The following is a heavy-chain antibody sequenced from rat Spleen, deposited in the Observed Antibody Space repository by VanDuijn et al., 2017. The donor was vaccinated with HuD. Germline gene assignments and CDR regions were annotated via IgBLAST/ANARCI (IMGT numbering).Heavy chain of an antibody. J-gene: IGHJ2*01. D-gene: IGHD1-10*01. CDR2: ISYEGSST. V-gene: IGHV5-22*01. Sequence: EVQLVESGGGLVQPGRSLKLSCAASGFTFSDYYMAWVRQAPKKGLEWVASISYEGSSTYYGDSVKGRFTISKENAKSTLYLQMNSLKSEDTATYYCTRGGNYDYDHWGQGVMVTVSS. CDR1: GFTFSDYY. CDR3: TRGGNYDYDH.